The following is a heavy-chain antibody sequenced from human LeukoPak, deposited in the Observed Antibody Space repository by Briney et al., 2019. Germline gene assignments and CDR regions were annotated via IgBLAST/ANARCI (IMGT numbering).Heavy chain of an antibody. CDR2: ISAYNGNT. Sequence: ASVKVSCKASGYTFTSYGISWVRQAPGQGLEWMGWISAYNGNTNYAQKLQGRVTMTTDTSTSTAYMELRSLRSDDTAVYYCARGGRGRFLEWLPDPDLDYWGQGTLVTVSS. V-gene: IGHV1-18*01. CDR3: ARGGRGRFLEWLPDPDLDY. CDR1: GYTFTSYG. D-gene: IGHD3-3*01. J-gene: IGHJ4*02.